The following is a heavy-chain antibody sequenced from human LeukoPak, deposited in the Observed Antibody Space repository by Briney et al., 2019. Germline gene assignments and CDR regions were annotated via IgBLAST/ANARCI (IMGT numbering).Heavy chain of an antibody. Sequence: GGSLRLSCAASGFTFSSYSMNWVRQAPGKGLEWVSYISSSRSAIFYADSVKGRFTISRDNAKSSLYLQMNSLRVEDTAVYYCARTIASPQGDFDYWGQGTLVTVSS. CDR2: ISSSRSAI. CDR3: ARTIASPQGDFDY. J-gene: IGHJ4*02. D-gene: IGHD6-6*01. V-gene: IGHV3-48*01. CDR1: GFTFSSYS.